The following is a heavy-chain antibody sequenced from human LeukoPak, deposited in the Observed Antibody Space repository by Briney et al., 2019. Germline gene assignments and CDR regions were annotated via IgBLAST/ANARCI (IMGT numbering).Heavy chain of an antibody. Sequence: PGGSLRPSCAASGFTFSSYAISWVRQAPGKGLEWGSAISGSGDSTYYADTVKGRFTIYRDNSKNTLYLQMNSLRAEDTAVYYCAKNSALGGYDFWSGYYGDYYYYYMDVWGKGTTVTVSS. J-gene: IGHJ6*03. CDR3: AKNSALGGYDFWSGYYGDYYYYYMDV. V-gene: IGHV3-23*01. CDR1: GFTFSSYA. CDR2: ISGSGDST. D-gene: IGHD3-3*01.